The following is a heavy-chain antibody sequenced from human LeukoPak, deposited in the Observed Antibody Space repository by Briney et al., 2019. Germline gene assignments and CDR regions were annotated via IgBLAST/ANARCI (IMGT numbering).Heavy chain of an antibody. D-gene: IGHD3-9*01. CDR1: GFTFSRYW. CDR3: AIPPLRYFDWPLDY. Sequence: GGSLRLSCVASGFTFSRYWMHWVRQAPGKGLVWVSRINSDGRSTNYADSVKGRFSISRDNAENTLYLQMNSLRAEDTAVYYCAIPPLRYFDWPLDYWGQGTLVTVSS. CDR2: INSDGRST. J-gene: IGHJ4*02. V-gene: IGHV3-74*01.